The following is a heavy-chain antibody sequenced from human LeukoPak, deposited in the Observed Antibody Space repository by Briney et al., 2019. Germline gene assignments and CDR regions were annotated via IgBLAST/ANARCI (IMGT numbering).Heavy chain of an antibody. CDR3: ARHRVGYCSSTSCFRKTYYYMDV. Sequence: PSETLSLTCAVYSGSFSGYYWSWIRQPPGKGLEWIGEINHSGSTNYNPSLKSRVTISVDTSKNQFSLKLSSVTAADTAVYYCARHRVGYCSSTSCFRKTYYYMDVWGKGTTVTISS. D-gene: IGHD2-2*01. J-gene: IGHJ6*03. CDR2: INHSGST. V-gene: IGHV4-34*01. CDR1: SGSFSGYY.